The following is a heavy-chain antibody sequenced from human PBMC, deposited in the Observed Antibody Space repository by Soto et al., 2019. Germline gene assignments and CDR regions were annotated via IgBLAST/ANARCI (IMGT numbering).Heavy chain of an antibody. D-gene: IGHD2-15*01. CDR1: GGSFSGYY. J-gene: IGHJ6*03. CDR3: ARGGVRGYCSGGSCYRAYYYYYYMDV. V-gene: IGHV4-34*01. Sequence: SETLSLTCAVYGGSFSGYYWSWIRQPPGKGLEWIGEINHSGSTNYNPSLKSRVTTSVDTSKNQFSLKLSSVTAADTAVYYCARGGVRGYCSGGSCYRAYYYYYYMDVWGKGTTVTVSS. CDR2: INHSGST.